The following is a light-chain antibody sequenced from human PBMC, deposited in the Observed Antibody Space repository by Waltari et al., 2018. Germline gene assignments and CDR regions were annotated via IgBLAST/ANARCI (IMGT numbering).Light chain of an antibody. CDR3: QQSYSDPPNT. CDR1: QNIKNY. J-gene: IGKJ5*01. CDR2: AAS. Sequence: DIQTTQSPSSLSASVGDRVTITCRASQNIKNYLNWYQHKPGKAPKLLIYAASSLQSGVPSRFSGSGSGTDSTLTISRLQPEDFATYYCQQSYSDPPNTYGHGTRLEIK. V-gene: IGKV1-39*01.